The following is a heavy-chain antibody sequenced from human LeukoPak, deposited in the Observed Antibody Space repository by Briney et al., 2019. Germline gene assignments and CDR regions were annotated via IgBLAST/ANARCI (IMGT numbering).Heavy chain of an antibody. CDR2: IKVDGSEK. CDR1: GFIFNIYW. J-gene: IGHJ2*01. D-gene: IGHD6-13*01. V-gene: IGHV3-7*03. CDR3: AKDDVSSSWYSDWYFDL. Sequence: PGGSLRLSCTTSGFIFNIYWVSWVRQAPGKGLEWVANIKVDGSEKNYVDSVKGRFTISRDNAKNSLYLHMSSLRAEDTAVYYCAKDDVSSSWYSDWYFDLWGRGTLVTVSS.